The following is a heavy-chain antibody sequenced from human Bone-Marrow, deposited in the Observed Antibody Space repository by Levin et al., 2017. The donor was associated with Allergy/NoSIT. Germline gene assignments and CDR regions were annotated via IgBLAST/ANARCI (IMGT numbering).Heavy chain of an antibody. J-gene: IGHJ4*02. CDR2: ISSSGSTI. CDR1: GFTFSDYY. V-gene: IGHV3-11*01. Sequence: SCAASGFTFSDYYMSWIRQAPGKGLEWVSYISSSGSTIYYADSVKGRFTISRDNAKNSLYLQMNSLRAEDTAVYYCARVMHYYDSSGPSGYYFDYWGQGTLVTVSS. CDR3: ARVMHYYDSSGPSGYYFDY. D-gene: IGHD3-22*01.